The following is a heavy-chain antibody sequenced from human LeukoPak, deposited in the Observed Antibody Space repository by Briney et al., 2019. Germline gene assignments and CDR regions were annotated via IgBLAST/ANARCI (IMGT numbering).Heavy chain of an antibody. V-gene: IGHV1-69*01. CDR2: IIPIFGTA. J-gene: IGHJ4*02. CDR3: ARGLTAAGTGGVDY. D-gene: IGHD6-13*01. CDR1: GGTLSSYA. Sequence: SVKVSCKASGGTLSSYAISWVRQAPGQGLEWMGGIIPIFGTANYAQKFQGRVTITADVSTSTAYMELSSLRSEDTAVYYCARGLTAAGTGGVDYWGQGTLVTVSS.